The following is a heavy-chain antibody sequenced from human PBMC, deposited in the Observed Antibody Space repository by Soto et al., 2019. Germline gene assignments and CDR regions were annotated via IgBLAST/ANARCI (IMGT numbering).Heavy chain of an antibody. J-gene: IGHJ4*02. CDR1: GFTFSSYW. Sequence: PGGSLRLSCADSGFTFSSYWMSWVRQAPGKGLEWVADIKHDGSEKYYVDSVKGRFTISRDNAKNSLYLQMNSLRAEDTAVYYCARDRGYFDYWGPGTLVTVSS. CDR3: ARDRGYFDY. CDR2: IKHDGSEK. V-gene: IGHV3-7*01.